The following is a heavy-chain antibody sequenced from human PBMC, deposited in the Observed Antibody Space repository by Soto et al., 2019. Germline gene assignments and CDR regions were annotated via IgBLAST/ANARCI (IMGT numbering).Heavy chain of an antibody. CDR2: ISYSGTT. Sequence: LPLTCTVSGGSISSGNYYWSWIRQPPGKGLEWIGFISYSGTTHYSASLRSRVSISVDTSKNQFSLDLSSVTAADTAVYYCATMGTPVTGLYYFDYWGQGTLVTVSS. V-gene: IGHV4-30-4*01. CDR1: GGSISSGNYY. CDR3: ATMGTPVTGLYYFDY. D-gene: IGHD4-17*01. J-gene: IGHJ4*02.